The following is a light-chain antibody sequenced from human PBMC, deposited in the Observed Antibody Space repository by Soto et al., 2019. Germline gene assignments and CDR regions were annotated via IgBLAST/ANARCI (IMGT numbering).Light chain of an antibody. CDR2: EVT. J-gene: IGLJ1*01. V-gene: IGLV2-8*01. CDR1: SSDVGGYNY. CDR3: SSYVGRNNFDV. Sequence: QSVLTQPPSASGSPGQSVTISCTGTSSDVGGYNYVSWYQQHPDKAPKLVIYEVTKRPSGVPDRFSGSKSGNTASLTVSGLQAEDEADYYCSSYVGRNNFDVFGTGTKLTVL.